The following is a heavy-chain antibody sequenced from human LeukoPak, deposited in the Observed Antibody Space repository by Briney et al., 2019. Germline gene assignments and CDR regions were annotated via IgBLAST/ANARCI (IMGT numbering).Heavy chain of an antibody. Sequence: SETLSLTCAVYGGSFSGYYWSWIRQPPGKGLEWIGEINHSGSTNYNPSLKSRVTISVDTSKNQFSLKLSSVTAADTAVYYCARVYCSSTSCLHYFDYWGQGTLVTVSS. CDR2: INHSGST. V-gene: IGHV4-34*01. D-gene: IGHD2-2*01. CDR3: ARVYCSSTSCLHYFDY. J-gene: IGHJ4*02. CDR1: GGSFSGYY.